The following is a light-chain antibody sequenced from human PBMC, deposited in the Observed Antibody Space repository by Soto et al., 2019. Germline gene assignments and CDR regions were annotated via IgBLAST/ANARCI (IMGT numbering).Light chain of an antibody. CDR1: QSVSNNY. Sequence: EIVLTQSPGTLSLSPGERATLSCRASQSVSNNYLAWYQQKPGQAPRLLIYGASNRATGIPDRFSGSGSGTDFTLTISRLEPEDFAVYYCQQHGTSPYTFGQGTVLEIK. CDR3: QQHGTSPYT. V-gene: IGKV3-20*01. CDR2: GAS. J-gene: IGKJ2*01.